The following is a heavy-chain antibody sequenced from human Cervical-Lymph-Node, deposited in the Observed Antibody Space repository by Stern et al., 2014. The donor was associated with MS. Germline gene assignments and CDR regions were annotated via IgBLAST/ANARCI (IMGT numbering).Heavy chain of an antibody. D-gene: IGHD5-18*01. Sequence: QDQLVQSGAEVKKPVASVKVSCKASGYTFTSYYMHWVRQAPGQGLEWMGIINPSGGSTSYAQKFQGRVTMTRDTSTSTVYMELSSLRSEDTAVYYCARGGYSYGSTTRYYYYGMDVWGQGTTVTVSS. CDR3: ARGGYSYGSTTRYYYYGMDV. CDR1: GYTFTSYY. J-gene: IGHJ6*02. CDR2: INPSGGST. V-gene: IGHV1-46*03.